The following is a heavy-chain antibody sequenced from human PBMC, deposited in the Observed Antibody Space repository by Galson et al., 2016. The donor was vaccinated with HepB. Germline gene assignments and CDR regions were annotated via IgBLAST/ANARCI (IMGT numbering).Heavy chain of an antibody. CDR2: IDWDDDK. D-gene: IGHD3-16*02. Sequence: PALVKPTQTLTLTCSFSGFSLTTNGMGVTWIRQPPGKALEWLANIDWDDDKYYSTSVRTRLTISKDTSRNQVVLTLTSVGPVDTATYYCVRSAHYNYIWESFRSQYYFDNWGQGILVTVSS. CDR3: VRSAHYNYIWESFRSQYYFDN. CDR1: GFSLTTNGMG. J-gene: IGHJ4*02. V-gene: IGHV2-70*01.